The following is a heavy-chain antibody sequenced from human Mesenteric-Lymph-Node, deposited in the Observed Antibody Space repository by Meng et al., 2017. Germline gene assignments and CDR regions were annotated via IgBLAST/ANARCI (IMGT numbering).Heavy chain of an antibody. V-gene: IGHV4-34*01. J-gene: IGHJ6*02. Sequence: SETLSLTCAVYGGSFSGYYWSWIRQPPGKGLEWIGEINHSGSTNYNPSLKSRVTISVDTSKNQFSLKLSSVTAADTAVYYCAREKRITMVRGVIDYYYYYGMDVWGQGTTVTVSS. D-gene: IGHD3-10*01. CDR2: INHSGST. CDR3: AREKRITMVRGVIDYYYYYGMDV. CDR1: GGSFSGYY.